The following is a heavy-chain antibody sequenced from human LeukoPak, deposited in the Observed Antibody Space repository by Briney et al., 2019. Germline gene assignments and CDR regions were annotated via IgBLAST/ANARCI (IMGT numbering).Heavy chain of an antibody. CDR3: ARYNLVDFDY. Sequence: GGSLSLSCAASGFTFTTYWMGRVRQARGKGGEWVANINQDGRQKDYVDSVKGRFTISRDNAKNSLYLQMNSLSAEDTAVYYCARYNLVDFDYWVQGTLVTVSS. CDR1: GFTFTTYW. CDR2: INQDGRQK. J-gene: IGHJ4*02. D-gene: IGHD2-8*02. V-gene: IGHV3-7*01.